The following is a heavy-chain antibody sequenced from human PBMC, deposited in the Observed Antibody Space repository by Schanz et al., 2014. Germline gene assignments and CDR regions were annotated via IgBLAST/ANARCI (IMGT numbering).Heavy chain of an antibody. V-gene: IGHV1-18*01. CDR2: ISPYNGNT. Sequence: HVQLVQSGAEMKKPGASVKVSCKASGYTFTSYGISWVRQAPGQGLEWMGWISPYNGNTNYAQKLQGRVTMTADTSTSTAYMDLRSLRSDDTAVYYCARDRRRYCSTASCLHDNWFDPWGQGTLVIVSS. J-gene: IGHJ5*02. CDR1: GYTFTSYG. CDR3: ARDRRRYCSTASCLHDNWFDP. D-gene: IGHD2-2*01.